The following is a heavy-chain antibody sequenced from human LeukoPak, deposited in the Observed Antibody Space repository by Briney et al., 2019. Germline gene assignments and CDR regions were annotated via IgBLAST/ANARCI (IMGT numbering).Heavy chain of an antibody. CDR1: GGSFSGYY. J-gene: IGHJ3*02. CDR2: INHSGST. V-gene: IGHV4-34*01. Sequence: PSETLSLTCAVYGGSFSGYYWSWIRQPPGKGLEWIGEINHSGSTNYNPSLKSRVTISVDTSKNQFSLKLSSVTAADTAVYYCARGGGSYYVDAFDIWGQGTMVTVSS. CDR3: ARGGGSYYVDAFDI. D-gene: IGHD1-26*01.